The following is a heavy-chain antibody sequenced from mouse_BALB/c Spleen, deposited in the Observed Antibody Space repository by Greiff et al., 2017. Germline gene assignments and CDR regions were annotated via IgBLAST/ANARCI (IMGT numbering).Heavy chain of an antibody. CDR3: ARVYYYGSSYVDIDY. CDR2: ISSGSSTI. V-gene: IGHV5-17*02. CDR1: GFTFSSFG. J-gene: IGHJ2*01. D-gene: IGHD1-1*01. Sequence: EVQGVVSGGGLVQPGGSRKLSCAASGFTFSSFGMHWVRQSPEKGLEWVAYISSGSSTIDYADTVKGRFTISRDNPKNTLFLQMTSLRSEDTAMYYCARVYYYGSSYVDIDYRGQGTTLTVSS.